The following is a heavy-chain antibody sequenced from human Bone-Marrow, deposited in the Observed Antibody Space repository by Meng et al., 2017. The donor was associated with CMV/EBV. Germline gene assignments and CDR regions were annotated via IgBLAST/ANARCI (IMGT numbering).Heavy chain of an antibody. J-gene: IGHJ4*02. CDR3: AKVFERFLEWSESYYFDY. Sequence: GESLKISCAASGFSLRTFWMNWVRQAPGKGLEWVSVIYSGGSSTYYADSVKGRFTISRDNSKNTLYLQMNSLRAEDTAVYYCAKVFERFLEWSESYYFDYWGQGTLVTVSS. D-gene: IGHD3-3*01. CDR1: GFSLRTFW. V-gene: IGHV3-NL1*01. CDR2: IYSGGSST.